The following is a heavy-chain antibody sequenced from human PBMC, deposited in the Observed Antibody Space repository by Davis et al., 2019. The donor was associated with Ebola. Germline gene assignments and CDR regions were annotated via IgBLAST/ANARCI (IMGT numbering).Heavy chain of an antibody. CDR2: ISSSSSTI. Sequence: GESLKISCAASGFTFSSYNMNWVRQAPGKGLKWVSYISSSSSTIYYADSVKGRFTISRDNAKNSLYLQMNSLRAEDTAVYYCAREPGYSSGWYFDYWGQGTLVTVSS. J-gene: IGHJ4*02. D-gene: IGHD6-19*01. CDR1: GFTFSSYN. CDR3: AREPGYSSGWYFDY. V-gene: IGHV3-48*01.